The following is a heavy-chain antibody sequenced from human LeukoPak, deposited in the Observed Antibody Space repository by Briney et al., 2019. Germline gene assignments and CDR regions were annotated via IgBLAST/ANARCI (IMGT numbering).Heavy chain of an antibody. Sequence: GASVKVSCKASGGTFSSYAISCVRQAPGQGLEWMGRIIPIFGIANYAQKFQGRVTITADKSTSTAYMELSSLRSEDTAVYYCARDEYCGGDCYFWFDPWGQGTLVTVSS. CDR2: IIPIFGIA. D-gene: IGHD2-21*02. CDR1: GGTFSSYA. CDR3: ARDEYCGGDCYFWFDP. V-gene: IGHV1-69*04. J-gene: IGHJ5*02.